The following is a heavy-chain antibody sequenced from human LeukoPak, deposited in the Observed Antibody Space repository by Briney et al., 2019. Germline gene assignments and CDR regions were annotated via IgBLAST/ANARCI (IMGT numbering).Heavy chain of an antibody. V-gene: IGHV1-18*01. D-gene: IGHD2-21*01. CDR1: GYTFSRYG. CDR2: ISGYNGNT. Sequence: ASVKVSCKASGYTFSRYGISWPRQAPGQGLEWMGWISGYNGNTNYAQKFQGRVTMTTDTSTSTLYMEVRSLRSGDTAVYYCARDNGHKSVDYWGQGTQVTVSS. CDR3: ARDNGHKSVDY. J-gene: IGHJ4*02.